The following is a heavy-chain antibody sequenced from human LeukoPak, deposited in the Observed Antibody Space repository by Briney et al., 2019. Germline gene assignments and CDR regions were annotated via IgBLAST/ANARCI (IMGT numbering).Heavy chain of an antibody. Sequence: GGSLRLSCVASGFTFSSYGMHWVRQAPGKGLEWVAVISYDGGNKYYADSVKGRFTISRDTSKNTLYLQMNSLRAEDTAVYYCAKVDGNTMVRGVIIKPSIDYWGQGTLVTVSS. V-gene: IGHV3-30*18. D-gene: IGHD3-10*01. CDR1: GFTFSSYG. J-gene: IGHJ4*02. CDR3: AKVDGNTMVRGVIIKPSIDY. CDR2: ISYDGGNK.